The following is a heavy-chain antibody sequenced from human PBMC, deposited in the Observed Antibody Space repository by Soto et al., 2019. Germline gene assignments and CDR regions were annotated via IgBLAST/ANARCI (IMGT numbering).Heavy chain of an antibody. J-gene: IGHJ4*02. CDR3: ARPFRGKISSSSYFDY. CDR2: ISYDGSNK. D-gene: IGHD6-6*01. CDR1: GFTFSSYA. V-gene: IGHV3-30-3*01. Sequence: GGSLRLSCAASGFTFSSYAMHWVRQAPGKGLEWVAVISYDGSNKYYADSVKGRFTISRDNSKNTLYLQMNSLRAEDTAVYYCARPFRGKISSSSYFDYWGQGTLVTVSS.